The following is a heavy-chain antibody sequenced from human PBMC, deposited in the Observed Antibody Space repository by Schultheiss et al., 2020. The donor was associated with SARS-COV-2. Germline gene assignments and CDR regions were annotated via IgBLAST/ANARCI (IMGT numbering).Heavy chain of an antibody. D-gene: IGHD1-1*01. V-gene: IGHV3-74*01. J-gene: IGHJ5*02. CDR1: GFTFSSYS. Sequence: GGSLRLSCAASGFTFSSYSMNWVRQAPGKGLVWVSRINSDGSSTSYADSVKGRFTISRDDAKSTLYLQMNSLRAEDTAVYYCARSGTLYNWFDPWGQGTLVTVSS. CDR2: INSDGSST. CDR3: ARSGTLYNWFDP.